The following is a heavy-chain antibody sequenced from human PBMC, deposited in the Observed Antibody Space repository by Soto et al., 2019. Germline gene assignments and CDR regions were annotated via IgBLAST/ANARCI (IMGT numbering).Heavy chain of an antibody. D-gene: IGHD3-22*01. CDR1: GGSISSGSYY. V-gene: IGHV4-61*01. Sequence: PSQTLSLTCTVSGGSISSGSYYWSWIRQPPGKGLEWIGYFYYSGLTNYNPSLKSRVTISLDTSKNQFSLKLSSVTAADTAVYFCARGNTHGYYYMDVWGRGTTVTVSS. CDR2: FYYSGLT. J-gene: IGHJ6*03. CDR3: ARGNTHGYYYMDV.